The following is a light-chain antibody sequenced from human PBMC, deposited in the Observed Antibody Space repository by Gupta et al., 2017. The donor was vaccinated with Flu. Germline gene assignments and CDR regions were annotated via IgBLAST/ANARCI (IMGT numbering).Light chain of an antibody. V-gene: IGKV3-20*01. CDR3: EQYAESPRA. CDR2: GVS. Sequence: DIVLTQSPGTLSLSPGEIATLSCRASQSIGSNNYLSWFQQKPGQAPRLVIYGVSNRATGIPDRFSGSGSGTDFSLTISRLEPEDFAVYFCEQYAESPRAFGQGTKVEIK. CDR1: QSIGSNNY. J-gene: IGKJ1*01.